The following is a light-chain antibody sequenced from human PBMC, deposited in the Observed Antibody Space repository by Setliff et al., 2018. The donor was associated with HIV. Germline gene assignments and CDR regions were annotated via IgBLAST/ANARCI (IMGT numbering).Light chain of an antibody. CDR1: SGSVSTNYY. V-gene: IGLV8-61*01. CDR3: MLYMGSGIYV. J-gene: IGLJ1*01. CDR2: STK. Sequence: QTVVTQEPSFSVSPGGTVTLTCGLSSGSVSTNYYPSWYQQTPGQAPRTLIYSTKTRYSGVPDRFSGSILGNKAALTITGSQANDESYYYCMLYMGSGIYVFGTGTKVTV.